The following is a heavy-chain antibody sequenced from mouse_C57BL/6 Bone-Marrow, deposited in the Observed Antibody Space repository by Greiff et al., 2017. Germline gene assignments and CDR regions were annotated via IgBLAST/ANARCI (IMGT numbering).Heavy chain of an antibody. V-gene: IGHV1-47*01. J-gene: IGHJ2*01. CDR2: FHPYNDDT. D-gene: IGHD5-1*01. Sequence: QVQLQQSGAELVKPGASVKMSCKASGYTFTTYPIDWMKQNHGKSLEWIGNFHPYNDDTKYNEKFKGKATLTVDKSSNTVYLELSRLTSDDSAVYYCGRSSTFFYYFDYWGQGTTLTVSS. CDR1: GYTFTTYP. CDR3: GRSSTFFYYFDY.